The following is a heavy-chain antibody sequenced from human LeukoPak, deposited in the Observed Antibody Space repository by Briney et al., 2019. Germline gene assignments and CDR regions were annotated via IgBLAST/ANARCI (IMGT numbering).Heavy chain of an antibody. CDR1: GGSFSGYY. D-gene: IGHD4-23*01. V-gene: IGHV4-34*01. CDR3: ASATTVVPRYYFDY. Sequence: SETLSLTCAVYGGSFSGYYWSWIRQPPGKGLEWIGEINHSGSTNYNPSLKSRVTISVDTSKNQFSLKLSSVTAADTAVYYCASATTVVPRYYFDYWAREPWSPSPQ. J-gene: IGHJ4*02. CDR2: INHSGST.